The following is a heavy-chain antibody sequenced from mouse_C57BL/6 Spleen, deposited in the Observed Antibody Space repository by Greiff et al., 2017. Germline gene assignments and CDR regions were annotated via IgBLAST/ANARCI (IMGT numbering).Heavy chain of an antibody. V-gene: IGHV3-6*01. Sequence: VQLKESGPGLVKPSQSLSLTCSVTGYSITSGYYWNWIRQFPGNKLEWMGYISYDGSNNYNPSLKNRISITRDTSKNQFFLKLNSVTTEDTATYYWARESFKGGYFDVWGTGTTVTVSS. CDR3: ARESFKGGYFDV. J-gene: IGHJ1*03. CDR2: ISYDGSN. CDR1: GYSITSGYY.